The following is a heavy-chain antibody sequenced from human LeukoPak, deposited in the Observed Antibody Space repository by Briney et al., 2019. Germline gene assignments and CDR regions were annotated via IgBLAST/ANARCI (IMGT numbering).Heavy chain of an antibody. CDR1: GYSFTSYW. D-gene: IGHD1-1*01. Sequence: LGESLKISCKGSGYSFTSYWIGWVRQMPGKGLEWMGIIYPGDSDTRYSPSFQGQVTISADKSISTAYLQWSSLKASDTAMYYCFIWNGRFVAKNDAFDIRGQGTMVTVSS. CDR3: FIWNGRFVAKNDAFDI. CDR2: IYPGDSDT. J-gene: IGHJ3*02. V-gene: IGHV5-51*01.